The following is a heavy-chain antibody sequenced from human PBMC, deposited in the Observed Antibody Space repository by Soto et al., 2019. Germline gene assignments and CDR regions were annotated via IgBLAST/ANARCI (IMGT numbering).Heavy chain of an antibody. CDR2: ISGSGGST. CDR3: AKSRPYDFWSEDY. J-gene: IGHJ4*02. Sequence: GESLKISCAASGFTFSSYAMSWVRQAPGKGLEWVSAISGSGGSTYYADSVKGRFTISRDNSKNTLYLQMNSLRAEDTAVYYCAKSRPYDFWSEDYWGQGTLVTVSS. V-gene: IGHV3-23*01. D-gene: IGHD3-3*01. CDR1: GFTFSSYA.